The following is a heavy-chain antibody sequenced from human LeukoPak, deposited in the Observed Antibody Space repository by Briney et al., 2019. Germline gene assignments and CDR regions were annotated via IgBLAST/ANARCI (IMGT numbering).Heavy chain of an antibody. CDR1: GYSFTSYW. Sequence: GESLKISCKGSGYSFTSYWIGWVRQMPGKGLEWMGIIYPGDSDTRYSPSFQGQVTISADKSISTAYLQWSSLKASDTAMYYCARQSSGYSGYDPFDYWGQGTLVTVSS. CDR2: IYPGDSDT. CDR3: ARQSSGYSGYDPFDY. V-gene: IGHV5-51*01. D-gene: IGHD5-12*01. J-gene: IGHJ4*02.